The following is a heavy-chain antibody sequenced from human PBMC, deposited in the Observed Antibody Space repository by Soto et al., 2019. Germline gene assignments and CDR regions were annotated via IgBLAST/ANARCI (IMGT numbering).Heavy chain of an antibody. CDR1: GGSIDSYY. CDR2: ISAGGNT. CDR3: ARSKDISPSE. D-gene: IGHD2-21*01. Sequence: QVHLQQSGPGLVKPSETLSLTCTVSGGSIDSYYWTWFRRPAGNGLDWIGRISAGGNTNYNPPLKSLVTMSVDTSKNQFSLKLSSVTAADTGVYYCARSKDISPSEWGQGILVSVSS. J-gene: IGHJ4*02. V-gene: IGHV4-4*07.